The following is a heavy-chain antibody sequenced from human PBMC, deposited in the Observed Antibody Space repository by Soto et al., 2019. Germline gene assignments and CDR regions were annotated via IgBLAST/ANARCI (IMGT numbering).Heavy chain of an antibody. CDR2: IIPIFGTA. Sequence: SVKVSCKASGGTFSSYAISWLRQAPGQGLEWMGGIIPIFGTANYAQKFQGRVTITADESTSTAYMELSSLRSEDTAVYYCARYYCSSTSCYLPWFDPWGQGTLVTVSS. D-gene: IGHD2-2*01. CDR3: ARYYCSSTSCYLPWFDP. V-gene: IGHV1-69*13. J-gene: IGHJ5*02. CDR1: GGTFSSYA.